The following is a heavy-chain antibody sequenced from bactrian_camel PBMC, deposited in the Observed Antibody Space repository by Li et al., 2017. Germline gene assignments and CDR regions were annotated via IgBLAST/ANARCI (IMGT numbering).Heavy chain of an antibody. CDR1: GFAFTTYW. J-gene: IGHJ4*01. D-gene: IGHD7*01. CDR2: INGGGSTT. Sequence: QLVESGGGLVQPGGSLRLSCAASGFAFTTYWLYWVRQAPGKGLEWVSSINGGGSTTYYVDSLKGRFTISRDNSKNTVYLEMNSLKPEDTAMYYCATPRRIPCNWSAGIGVWGQGTQVTVS. CDR3: ATPRRIPCNWSAGIGV. V-gene: IGHV3S25*01.